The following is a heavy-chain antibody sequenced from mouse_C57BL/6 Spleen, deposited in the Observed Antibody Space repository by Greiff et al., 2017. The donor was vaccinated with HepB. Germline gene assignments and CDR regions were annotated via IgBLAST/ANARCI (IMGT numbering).Heavy chain of an antibody. V-gene: IGHV5-4*01. J-gene: IGHJ4*01. CDR1: GFTFSSYA. Sequence: EVKLMESGGGLVKPGGSLKLSCAASGFTFSSYAMSWVRQTPEKRLEWVATISDGGSYTYYPDNVKGRFTISRDNAKNNLYLQMSHLKSEDTAMYYCARDPLIYAMDYWGQGTSVTVSS. CDR3: ARDPLIYAMDY. CDR2: ISDGGSYT.